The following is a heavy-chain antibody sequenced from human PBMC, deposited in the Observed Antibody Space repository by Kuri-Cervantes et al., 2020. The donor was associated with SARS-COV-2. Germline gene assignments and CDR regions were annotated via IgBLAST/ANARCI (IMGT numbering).Heavy chain of an antibody. Sequence: LSLTCAASGFTFGSYGMHWVRQAPGKGLEWVALISYDGSNKFYGDSVKGRFTISRDNSKNTLYLQMNSLRAEDTAVYYCAKDQYGIVVVVAAVDSWGQGTLVTVSS. D-gene: IGHD2-15*01. CDR2: ISYDGSNK. V-gene: IGHV3-30*18. J-gene: IGHJ4*02. CDR1: GFTFGSYG. CDR3: AKDQYGIVVVVAAVDS.